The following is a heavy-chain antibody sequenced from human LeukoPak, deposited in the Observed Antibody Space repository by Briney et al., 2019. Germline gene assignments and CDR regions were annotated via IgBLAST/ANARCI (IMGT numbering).Heavy chain of an antibody. D-gene: IGHD2-2*01. V-gene: IGHV4-34*01. CDR3: ARVIVVVPAATSPLFTYYYYGMDV. CDR1: GGSFSGYY. CDR2: INHSGST. J-gene: IGHJ6*02. Sequence: SETLSLTCAVYGGSFSGYYWSWIRQPPGKGLEWIGEINHSGSTNYNPSLKSRVTISVDTSKNQFSLKLSSVTAADTAVYYCARVIVVVPAATSPLFTYYYYGMDVWGQGTTVTVSS.